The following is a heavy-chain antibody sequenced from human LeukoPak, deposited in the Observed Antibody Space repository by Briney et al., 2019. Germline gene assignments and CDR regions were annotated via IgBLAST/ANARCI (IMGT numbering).Heavy chain of an antibody. J-gene: IGHJ4*02. V-gene: IGHV3-23*01. CDR2: ISGGGGST. CDR3: AKITTLTMFDY. CDR1: GFTFSNYA. Sequence: PGGSLRLSCAASGFTFSNYAMTWVRQAPGKGLEWVSLISGGGGSTYYADSVKGRFTISRDNSKTTLYLQMNSLRAEDTAVYYCAKITTLTMFDYWGQGTLVTVSS. D-gene: IGHD4/OR15-4a*01.